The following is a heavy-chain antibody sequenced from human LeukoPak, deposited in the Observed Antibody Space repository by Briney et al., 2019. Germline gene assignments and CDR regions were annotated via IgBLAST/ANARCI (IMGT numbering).Heavy chain of an antibody. Sequence: PSETLSLTCTVSGDSMNSSSFYWGWIRQPPGKGLEWIGYIYYSGSTNYNPSLKSRVTISVDTSKNQFSLKLSSVTAADTAVYYCARGVHYYGSGSYHIPLLNYYMDVWGKGTTVTVSS. CDR2: IYYSGST. CDR3: ARGVHYYGSGSYHIPLLNYYMDV. CDR1: GDSMNSSSFY. J-gene: IGHJ6*03. D-gene: IGHD3-10*01. V-gene: IGHV4-61*05.